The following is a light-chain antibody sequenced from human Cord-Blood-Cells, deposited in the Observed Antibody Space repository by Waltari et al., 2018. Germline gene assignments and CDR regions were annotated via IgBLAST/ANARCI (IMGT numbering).Light chain of an antibody. V-gene: IGLV2-23*01. CDR3: CSYAGSSRV. Sequence: QSAQTQPASVSGSPGQSITISCTGTSSDVGSYNLVSWYQQHPGKAPKLMIYEGSKRPSGVSNRFSGSKSGNTASLTISGLQAEDEADYYCCSYAGSSRVFGGGTKLTVL. CDR1: SSDVGSYNL. J-gene: IGLJ3*02. CDR2: EGS.